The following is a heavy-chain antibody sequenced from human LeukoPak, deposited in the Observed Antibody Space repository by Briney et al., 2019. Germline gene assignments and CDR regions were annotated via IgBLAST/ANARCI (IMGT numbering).Heavy chain of an antibody. CDR3: ARDRALGAMGY. CDR2: ISYDGSNK. V-gene: IGHV3-30-3*01. CDR1: GFTFSSYA. Sequence: GRSLRLSCAASGFTFSSYAMHWVRQAPGKGLEWVAVISYDGSNKYYADSVKGRFTISRDNSKNTLYLQMNSLRAEDTAVYYCARDRALGAMGYWGQGTLVTVSS. J-gene: IGHJ4*02. D-gene: IGHD1-26*01.